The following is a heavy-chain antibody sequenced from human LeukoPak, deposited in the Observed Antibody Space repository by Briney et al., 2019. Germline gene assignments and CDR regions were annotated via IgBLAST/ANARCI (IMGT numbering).Heavy chain of an antibody. D-gene: IGHD3-10*01. CDR3: ARLESITMVRGAWNWFDP. Sequence: GESLKISCKGSGYSFTSYWIGLVRQMPGKGLEWMGIIYPGDSDTRYSPSFQGQVPISADKSISTAYLQWSSLKASDTAMYYCARLESITMVRGAWNWFDPWGQGTLVTVSS. CDR2: IYPGDSDT. J-gene: IGHJ5*02. CDR1: GYSFTSYW. V-gene: IGHV5-51*01.